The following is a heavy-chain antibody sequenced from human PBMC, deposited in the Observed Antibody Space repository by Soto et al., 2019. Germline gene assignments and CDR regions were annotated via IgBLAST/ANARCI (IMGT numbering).Heavy chain of an antibody. CDR1: GWSFSGYY. CDR2: INHSGST. Sequence: ATLSLTGAVYGWSFSGYYWSWLRPPPGGGLEWIGEINHSGSTNYNPSLKSRVTISVDMSKNQFSLKLSSVTAADTAVYYCARGGRQQLIPTPISYKIDYWGQGTLVTVSS. CDR3: ARGGRQQLIPTPISYKIDY. J-gene: IGHJ4*02. D-gene: IGHD6-13*01. V-gene: IGHV4-34*01.